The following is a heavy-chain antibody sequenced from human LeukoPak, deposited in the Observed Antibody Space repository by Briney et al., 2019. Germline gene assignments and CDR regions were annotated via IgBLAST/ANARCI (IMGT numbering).Heavy chain of an antibody. D-gene: IGHD5-12*01. CDR1: GYTFTGYY. J-gene: IGHJ6*02. CDR2: INPNSGGT. CDR3: ARVDIVAYYYYGMDV. Sequence: ASVKVSGKASGYTFTGYYMHWVRQAPGQGLEWMGWINPNSGGTNYAQKFQGRVTMTRDTSISTAYMELSRLRSDDTAVYYCARVDIVAYYYYGMDVWGQGTTVTVSS. V-gene: IGHV1-2*02.